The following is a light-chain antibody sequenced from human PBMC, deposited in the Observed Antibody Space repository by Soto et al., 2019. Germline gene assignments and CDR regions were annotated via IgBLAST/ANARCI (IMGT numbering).Light chain of an antibody. CDR2: HVS. CDR1: SSDVGHNH. J-gene: IGLJ3*02. CDR3: SSYTSSGV. V-gene: IGLV2-14*01. Sequence: QSVLTQPASVSGSPGQSITISCTGTSSDVGHNHVSWYQQHAGKVPKLIIYHVSTRPSGVSTRFSGSKSGNTASLTISGLQAEDEADYYCSSYTSSGVFGGGTKLTVL.